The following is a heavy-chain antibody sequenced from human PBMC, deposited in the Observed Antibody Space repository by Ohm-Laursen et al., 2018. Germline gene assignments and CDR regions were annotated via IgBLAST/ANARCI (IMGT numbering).Heavy chain of an antibody. Sequence: SVKVSCKASGFTFTSSAVQWVRQARGQRLEWIGWIVVGSGNTNYAQKFQERVTITRDMSTSTAYMELSSLRSEDTAVYYCAADSGSRGGMDVWGQGTTVTVSS. CDR3: AADSGSRGGMDV. J-gene: IGHJ6*02. V-gene: IGHV1-58*01. CDR1: GFTFTSSA. CDR2: IVVGSGNT. D-gene: IGHD3-10*01.